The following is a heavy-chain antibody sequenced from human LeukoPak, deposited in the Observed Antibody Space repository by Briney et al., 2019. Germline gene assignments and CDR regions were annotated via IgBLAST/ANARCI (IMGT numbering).Heavy chain of an antibody. V-gene: IGHV4-59*01. D-gene: IGHD3-10*01. Sequence: SETLSLTCTGSGGSISSYYWSWIRQPPGKRLEWIGYIYYSGSTNYNPSLKSRVTISVDTSKNQFSLKLSSVTAADTAVYYCARSERLRWMVRGVQFDYWGQGTLVTVSS. CDR3: ARSERLRWMVRGVQFDY. CDR2: IYYSGST. J-gene: IGHJ4*02. CDR1: GGSISSYY.